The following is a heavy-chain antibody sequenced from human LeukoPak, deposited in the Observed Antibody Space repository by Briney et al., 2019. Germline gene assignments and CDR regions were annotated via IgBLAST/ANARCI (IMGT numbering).Heavy chain of an antibody. V-gene: IGHV1-2*02. D-gene: IGHD2-15*01. CDR1: GYTFTGYY. J-gene: IGHJ5*02. CDR2: INPNSGGT. Sequence: SVNVSCKASGYTFTGYYMHWVRQAPGRGLEWMGWINPNSGGTNYAQKFQGRVTMTRDTSISTAYMELSRLRSDDTAVYYCARDCSGGSCYNWFDPWGQGTLVTVSS. CDR3: ARDCSGGSCYNWFDP.